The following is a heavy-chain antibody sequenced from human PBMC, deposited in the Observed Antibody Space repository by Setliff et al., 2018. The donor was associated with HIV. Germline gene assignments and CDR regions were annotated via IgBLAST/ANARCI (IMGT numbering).Heavy chain of an antibody. V-gene: IGHV3-30-3*01. D-gene: IGHD2-2*02. Sequence: GGSLRLSCSASGFTFSSYSMHWIRQAPGKGPEWVAAISETAFFTHYLDSVRGRFTISRDNSKNTLYLEANSVRPEDTAIYYCARTIPAPDPDPERHPFDSWGQGTLVTVSS. CDR3: ARTIPAPDPDPERHPFDS. CDR1: GFTFSSYS. CDR2: ISETAFFT. J-gene: IGHJ4*02.